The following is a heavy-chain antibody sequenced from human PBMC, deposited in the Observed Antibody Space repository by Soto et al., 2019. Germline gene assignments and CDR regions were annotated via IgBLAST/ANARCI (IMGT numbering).Heavy chain of an antibody. CDR1: GFTFSSYA. Sequence: PGGSLRLSCAASGFTFSSYAMSWVRQAPGKGLEWVSAISGSGGSTYYADSVKGRFTISRDNSKNTLYLQMNSLRAEDTAVYYCAKDYRDTAMVPPSFDYWGQGTLVTVSS. J-gene: IGHJ4*02. CDR3: AKDYRDTAMVPPSFDY. CDR2: ISGSGGST. V-gene: IGHV3-23*01. D-gene: IGHD5-18*01.